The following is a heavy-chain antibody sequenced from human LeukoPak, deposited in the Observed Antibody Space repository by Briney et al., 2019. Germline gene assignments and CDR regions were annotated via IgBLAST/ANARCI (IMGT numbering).Heavy chain of an antibody. CDR1: GGSISSYY. D-gene: IGHD4-11*01. CDR3: ARGYSNHAFDI. CDR2: IYYSGST. V-gene: IGHV4-59*01. Sequence: SETLSLTCTVSGGSISSYYWSWIRQPPGKGLEWIGYIYYSGSTNYNPSLKSRVTISVDTSKNQFSLKLSSVTAADMAVYYCARGYSNHAFDIWGQGTMVTVSS. J-gene: IGHJ3*02.